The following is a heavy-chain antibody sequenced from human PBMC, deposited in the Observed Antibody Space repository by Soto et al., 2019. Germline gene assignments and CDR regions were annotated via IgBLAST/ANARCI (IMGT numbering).Heavy chain of an antibody. CDR1: GLTFSSYS. V-gene: IGHV3-21*01. D-gene: IGHD3-10*01. Sequence: PGGSLRLSCAASGLTFSSYSMNWVRQAPGKGLEWVSSISSSTNYIYYADSVKGRFTISRDNSQNTLYLQMNSLTGEDTAVYYCARSSGGSGKLWNYYGMDVWGQGTTVTVSS. CDR2: ISSSTNYI. J-gene: IGHJ6*02. CDR3: ARSSGGSGKLWNYYGMDV.